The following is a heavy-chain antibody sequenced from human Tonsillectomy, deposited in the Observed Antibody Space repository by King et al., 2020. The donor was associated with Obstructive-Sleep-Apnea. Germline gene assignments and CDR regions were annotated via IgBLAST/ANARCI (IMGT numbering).Heavy chain of an antibody. Sequence: VQLVESGGGLVQPGGSLRLSCAASGFTFSSYDMHWVRQATGKGLEWVSAIGTAGDTYYPGSVKGRFTISRENAKNSLYLQMNSLRAGDTAVYYCARGCYCSSTSCRGAFDIWGQGTMVTVSS. V-gene: IGHV3-13*01. CDR2: IGTAGDT. D-gene: IGHD2-2*01. J-gene: IGHJ3*02. CDR3: ARGCYCSSTSCRGAFDI. CDR1: GFTFSSYD.